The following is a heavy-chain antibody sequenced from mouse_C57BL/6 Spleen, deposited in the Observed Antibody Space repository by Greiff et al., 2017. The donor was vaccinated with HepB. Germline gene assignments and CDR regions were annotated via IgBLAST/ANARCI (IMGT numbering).Heavy chain of an antibody. J-gene: IGHJ4*01. Sequence: QVQLKESGAELARPGASVKLSCKASGYTFTSYGISWVKQRTGQGLEWIGEIYPRSGNTYYNEKFKGKATLTADKSSSTAYMELRSLTSEDSAVYFCARSELTGKGLDYAMDYWGQGTSVTVSS. CDR3: ARSELTGKGLDYAMDY. CDR2: IYPRSGNT. CDR1: GYTFTSYG. V-gene: IGHV1-81*01. D-gene: IGHD4-1*01.